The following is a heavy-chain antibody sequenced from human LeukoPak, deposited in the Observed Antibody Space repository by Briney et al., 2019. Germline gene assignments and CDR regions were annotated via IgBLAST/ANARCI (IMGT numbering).Heavy chain of an antibody. CDR3: ARNQAVASNHGAMDI. V-gene: IGHV4-28*01. J-gene: IGHJ3*02. D-gene: IGHD6-19*01. Sequence: SDTLSLTCAVSGYSISSSNGWGWFRQPPGKGLEWIGYSYYSGSAYSTTSLNSRITMSVDASKHQISWKLSSVTAVDTAVYYCARNQAVASNHGAMDIWGQGTMVIV. CDR2: SYYSGSA. CDR1: GYSISSSNG.